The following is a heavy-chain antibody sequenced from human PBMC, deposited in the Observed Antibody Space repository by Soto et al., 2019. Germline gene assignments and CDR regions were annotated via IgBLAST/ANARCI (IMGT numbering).Heavy chain of an antibody. CDR2: INAGNGNT. CDR3: ARGLTMVRVLILDAVDM. V-gene: IGHV1-3*01. J-gene: IGHJ3*02. CDR1: GYTFTTYP. D-gene: IGHD3-10*01. Sequence: QVQLVQSGAEVKKPGASVKVSCKTSGYTFTTYPMHWVRQAPGQRLEWMGWINAGNGNTKYSQKLQGRVTITRDTSASTAYMELSSLRSEDTAVYYCARGLTMVRVLILDAVDMWGQGTMVTVSS.